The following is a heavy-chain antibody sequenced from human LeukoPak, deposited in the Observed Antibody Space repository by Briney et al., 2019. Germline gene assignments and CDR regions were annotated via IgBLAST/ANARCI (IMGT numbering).Heavy chain of an antibody. Sequence: ASVKVSCKASGYTFTSYAMHWVRQAPGQRLEWMGWINAGNGNTKYSQQFQGRVTITRDTSASTAYMELSSLRSEDTAVYYCARANDYGDYPGVFDYWGRGTLVTVSS. CDR1: GYTFTSYA. J-gene: IGHJ4*02. D-gene: IGHD4-17*01. CDR2: INAGNGNT. CDR3: ARANDYGDYPGVFDY. V-gene: IGHV1-3*01.